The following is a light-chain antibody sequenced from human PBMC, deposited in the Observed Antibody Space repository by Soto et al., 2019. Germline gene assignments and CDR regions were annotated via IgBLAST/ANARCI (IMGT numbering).Light chain of an antibody. V-gene: IGLV2-23*03. CDR2: EGS. J-gene: IGLJ1*01. CDR3: CSFAGSNTFV. CDR1: SSDVGSYNL. Sequence: QSVLTQPASVSGSPGQSITLSCTGTSSDVGSYNLVSWYQQHPGKAPKLMIYEGSKRPSGVSNRFSGSKSGNTASLTISGLRAEDEADYYCCSFAGSNTFVFXTGTKVTVL.